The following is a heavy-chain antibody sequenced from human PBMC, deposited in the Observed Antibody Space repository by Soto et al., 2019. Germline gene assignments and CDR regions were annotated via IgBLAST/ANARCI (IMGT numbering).Heavy chain of an antibody. J-gene: IGHJ4*02. CDR1: GYTFTPYA. D-gene: IGHD3-9*01. V-gene: IGHV1-3*01. CDR2: INAANGNT. CDR3: ARDPQRLRNFAWISSHRDY. Sequence: QVQLVQSGAEVKKPGASVKVSCKASGYTFTPYAVHWVRQAPGQRLEWMGWINAANGNTQYSQKFQGRLTITRDIAASTAYMELSSLRSEDTAVYYCARDPQRLRNFAWISSHRDYWGQGALVIVSS.